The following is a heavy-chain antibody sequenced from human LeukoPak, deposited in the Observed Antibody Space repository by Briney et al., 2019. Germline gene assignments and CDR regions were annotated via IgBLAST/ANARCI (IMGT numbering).Heavy chain of an antibody. Sequence: SETLSLTCAVYGGSFSGYYWSWIRQPPGKGLEWIGETNHSGSTNYNPSLKSRVTISVDTSKNQFSLKLSSVTAADTAVYYCARVRWFGEDWFDPWGQGTLVTVSS. CDR1: GGSFSGYY. CDR2: TNHSGST. V-gene: IGHV4-34*01. J-gene: IGHJ5*02. CDR3: ARVRWFGEDWFDP. D-gene: IGHD3-10*01.